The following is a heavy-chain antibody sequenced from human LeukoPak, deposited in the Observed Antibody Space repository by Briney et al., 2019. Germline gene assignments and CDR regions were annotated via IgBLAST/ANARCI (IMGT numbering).Heavy chain of an antibody. V-gene: IGHV3-23*01. CDR3: AKGQRWESPHYLDS. J-gene: IGHJ4*02. CDR1: GFIFSNYG. Sequence: PGGSLRLSCAASGFIFSNYGMNWVRQAPGKGLEWVSGISASGGSTYYADSVRGRFTISRDNSKNTLYVQMNSLRDEDTAVYYCAKGQRWESPHYLDSWGQGTLVTVSS. D-gene: IGHD1-26*01. CDR2: ISASGGST.